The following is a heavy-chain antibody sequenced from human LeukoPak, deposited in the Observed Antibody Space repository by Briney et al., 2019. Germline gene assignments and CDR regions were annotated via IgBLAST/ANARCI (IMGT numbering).Heavy chain of an antibody. CDR3: ARQGSGWYYYYYGMDV. Sequence: GASVKVSCKASGYTFTSYDINWVRQAIGQGLEWMGWMNPNSGNTGYAQKFQGRVTMTRNTSISTAYMELSSLRSEDTAVYYCARQGSGWYYYYYGMDVWGQGTTVTVSS. CDR2: MNPNSGNT. CDR1: GYTFTSYD. J-gene: IGHJ6*02. D-gene: IGHD6-19*01. V-gene: IGHV1-8*01.